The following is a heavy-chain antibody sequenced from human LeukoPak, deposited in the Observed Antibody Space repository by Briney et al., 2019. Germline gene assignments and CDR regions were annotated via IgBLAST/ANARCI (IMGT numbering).Heavy chain of an antibody. V-gene: IGHV3-23*01. CDR1: GFTFSSDA. J-gene: IGHJ5*02. D-gene: IGHD2-2*01. CDR3: AKDFPDIVVVPAAMS. CDR2: ISGSGGST. Sequence: GGSLRLSCAASGFTFSSDAMSWVRQAPGKGLEWVSAISGSGGSTYYADSVKGRFTISRDNSKNTLYLQMNSLRAEDTAVYYCAKDFPDIVVVPAAMSWGQGTLVTVSS.